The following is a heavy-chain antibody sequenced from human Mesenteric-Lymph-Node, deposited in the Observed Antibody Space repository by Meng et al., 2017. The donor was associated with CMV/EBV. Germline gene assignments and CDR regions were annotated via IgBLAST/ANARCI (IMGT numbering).Heavy chain of an antibody. Sequence: LSLTCAASGFTFSSYWMSWVRQAPGKGLEWVANIKQDGSEKYYVDSVKGRFTISRDNAKNSLYLQMSSLRAEDTAVYFCARDFTGVLDYWGQGALVTVSS. J-gene: IGHJ4*02. CDR2: IKQDGSEK. CDR1: GFTFSSYW. D-gene: IGHD7-27*01. CDR3: ARDFTGVLDY. V-gene: IGHV3-7*01.